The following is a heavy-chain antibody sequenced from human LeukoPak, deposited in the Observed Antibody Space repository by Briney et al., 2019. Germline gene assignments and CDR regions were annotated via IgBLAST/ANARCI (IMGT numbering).Heavy chain of an antibody. Sequence: SETLSLTCAVYGGSFSGYYWSWIRQPPGKGLEWIGEINHSGSTNYNPSLKSRVTISVDTSKNQFSLKLSSVTAADTAVYYCARGQGLRYYYYYYMDVWGEGTTVTVS. J-gene: IGHJ6*03. V-gene: IGHV4-34*01. CDR1: GGSFSGYY. CDR3: ARGQGLRYYYYYYMDV. D-gene: IGHD5/OR15-5a*01. CDR2: INHSGST.